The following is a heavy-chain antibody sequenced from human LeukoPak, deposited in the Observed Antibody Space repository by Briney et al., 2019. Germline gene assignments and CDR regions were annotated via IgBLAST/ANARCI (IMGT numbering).Heavy chain of an antibody. D-gene: IGHD3-10*01. V-gene: IGHV4-38-2*02. CDR3: ARDQRGLLWFGEPSYYFDY. CDR2: IYHSGST. J-gene: IGHJ4*02. CDR1: GYSISSGYY. Sequence: SETLSLTCAVSGYSISSGYYWGWIRQPPGKGLEWIGSIYHSGSTYYNPSPKSRVTISVDTSKNQFSLKLSSVTAADTAVYYCARDQRGLLWFGEPSYYFDYWGQGTLVTVSS.